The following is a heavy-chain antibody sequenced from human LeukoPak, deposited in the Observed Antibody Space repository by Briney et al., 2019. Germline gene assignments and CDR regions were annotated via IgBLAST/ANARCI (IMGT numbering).Heavy chain of an antibody. CDR3: ARGFSGG. D-gene: IGHD2-15*01. V-gene: IGHV3-30*04. CDR1: GFTFSSYA. Sequence: GGSLRLSCADSGFTFSSYAMHWVRQAPGKGLEWVAVISYDGSNKYYADSVKGRFTISRDNSKNTLYLQMNSLRAEDTAVYYCARGFSGGWGQGTLVTVSS. J-gene: IGHJ4*02. CDR2: ISYDGSNK.